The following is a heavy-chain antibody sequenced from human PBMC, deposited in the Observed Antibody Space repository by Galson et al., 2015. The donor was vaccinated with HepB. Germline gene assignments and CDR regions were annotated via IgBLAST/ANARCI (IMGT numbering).Heavy chain of an antibody. Sequence: SLRLSCAASGFTFSSYAMSWVRQAPGKGLEWVSAISGSGGSTYYADSVKGRFTISRDNSKNTLYLQMNSLRAEDTAVYYCARGGLGATSLRGYYGMDVWGQGTTVTVSS. CDR3: ARGGLGATSLRGYYGMDV. CDR2: ISGSGGST. D-gene: IGHD1-26*01. CDR1: GFTFSSYA. V-gene: IGHV3-23*01. J-gene: IGHJ6*02.